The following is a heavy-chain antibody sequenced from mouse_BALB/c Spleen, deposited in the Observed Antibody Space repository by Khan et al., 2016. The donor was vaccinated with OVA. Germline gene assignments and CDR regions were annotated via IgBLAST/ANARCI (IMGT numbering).Heavy chain of an antibody. J-gene: IGHJ2*01. CDR1: GYSITSDYA. V-gene: IGHV3-2*02. CDR2: ISYSGNT. Sequence: EVQLQESGPGLVKPSQSLSLTCTVTGYSITSDYAWNWIRQFPGNKLEWMGYISYSGNTKYNPSLKSRISITRDTSKNQFFLQLKVGTIEDTATYYCARMQGGDFDYWGQGTTLTVSS. CDR3: ARMQGGDFDY.